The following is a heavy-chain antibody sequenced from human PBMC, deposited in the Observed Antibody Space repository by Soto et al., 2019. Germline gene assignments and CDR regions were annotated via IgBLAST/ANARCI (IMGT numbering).Heavy chain of an antibody. CDR3: ARVMTAVTTPRFDP. D-gene: IGHD4-17*01. J-gene: IGHJ5*02. V-gene: IGHV4-61*01. CDR2: INYSGST. Sequence: PSETLSLTCTVSGGSISSSSYYWSWIRQPPGKGLEWIAYINYSGSTNQNPTLKSRVTISVDTSRNQFSLKLSSVTAADTAVYYCARVMTAVTTPRFDPWGQGTLVTVSS. CDR1: GGSISSSSYY.